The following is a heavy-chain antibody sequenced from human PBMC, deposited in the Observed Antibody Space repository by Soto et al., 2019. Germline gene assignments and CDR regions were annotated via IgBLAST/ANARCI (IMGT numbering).Heavy chain of an antibody. CDR2: IKSKTDGGTT. J-gene: IGHJ6*02. CDR1: GVTFSNAW. V-gene: IGHV3-15*07. CDR3: TTAPLGYYYYGMDV. Sequence: GGSLRLSCAASGVTFSNAWMNWVRQAPGKGLEWDGRIKSKTDGGTTDYAAPVKGRFTISRDDSKNTLYLQMNSLKTEDTAVYYCTTAPLGYYYYGMDVWGQGTTVTSP.